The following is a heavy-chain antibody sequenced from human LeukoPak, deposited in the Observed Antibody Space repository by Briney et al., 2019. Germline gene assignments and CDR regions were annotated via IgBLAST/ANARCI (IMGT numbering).Heavy chain of an antibody. CDR1: GFNFSSYE. Sequence: PGGSLRLSCAASGFNFSSYEMNWVRQAPGKGLEWVSYISGSGDTRTYADSVKGRFTISRDNAKRSLYLEMNSLRAEDTAVYDCAREIVSSVAGNFDYWGQGTLVTVSS. D-gene: IGHD6-19*01. CDR2: ISGSGDTR. CDR3: AREIVSSVAGNFDY. V-gene: IGHV3-48*03. J-gene: IGHJ4*02.